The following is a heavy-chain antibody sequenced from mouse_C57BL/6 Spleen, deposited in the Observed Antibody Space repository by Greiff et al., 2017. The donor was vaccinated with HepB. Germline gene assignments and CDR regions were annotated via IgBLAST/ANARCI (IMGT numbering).Heavy chain of an antibody. CDR1: GYTFTSYW. Sequence: VQLQQSGAELVKPGASVKLSCKASGYTFTSYWMQWVKQRPGQGLEWIGEIDPSDSYTNYNQKFKGKATLTVDTSSGTAYMQLSSLTSEDSAVYYCATRIYAMDYWGQGTSVTVSS. V-gene: IGHV1-50*01. J-gene: IGHJ4*01. CDR3: ATRIYAMDY. CDR2: IDPSDSYT.